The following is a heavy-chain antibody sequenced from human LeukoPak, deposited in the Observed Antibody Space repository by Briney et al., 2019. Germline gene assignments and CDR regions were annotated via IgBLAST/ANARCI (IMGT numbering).Heavy chain of an antibody. CDR3: ARLLRGLD. D-gene: IGHD3-10*01. Sequence: SETLSLTCTVSGGSIRSNSFYWSWIRQPPGKGLEWIGEINHSGSTNYNPSLKSRVTISVDTSKNQFSLKLSSVTAADTAVYYCARLLRGLDWGQGTLVTVSS. CDR2: INHSGST. CDR1: GGSIRSNSFY. J-gene: IGHJ4*02. V-gene: IGHV4-39*07.